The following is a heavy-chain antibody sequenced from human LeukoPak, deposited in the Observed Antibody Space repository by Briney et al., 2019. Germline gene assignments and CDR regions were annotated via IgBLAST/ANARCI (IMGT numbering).Heavy chain of an antibody. V-gene: IGHV3-23*01. CDR2: ISDSGGST. J-gene: IGHJ4*02. CDR3: AKDQWELLY. Sequence: GGSLRLSCAASGFTFSSYAMSWVRQAPEKGLEWVSSISDSGGSTYHADSVKGRFTISRDNSKNTLYLQMNSLRAEDAAVYYCAKDQWELLYWGQGTLVTVSS. D-gene: IGHD1-26*01. CDR1: GFTFSSYA.